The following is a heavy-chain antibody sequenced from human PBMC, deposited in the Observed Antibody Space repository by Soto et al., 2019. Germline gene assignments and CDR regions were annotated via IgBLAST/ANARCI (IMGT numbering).Heavy chain of an antibody. CDR1: GYTFTSYG. Sequence: ASVKVSCKASGYTFTSYGISWVRQAPGQGLEWMGWISAYNGNTNYAQKLQGRVTMTTDTSTSTAYMELRSLRSDDTAVYYCAKDLRYFCSGGSCYENDYWGQGTLVTVSS. CDR3: AKDLRYFCSGGSCYENDY. V-gene: IGHV1-18*04. CDR2: ISAYNGNT. D-gene: IGHD2-15*01. J-gene: IGHJ4*02.